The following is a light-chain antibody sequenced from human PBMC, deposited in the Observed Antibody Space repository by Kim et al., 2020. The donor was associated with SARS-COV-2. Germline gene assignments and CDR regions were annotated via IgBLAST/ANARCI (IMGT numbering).Light chain of an antibody. CDR2: DAS. Sequence: DIQMTQYPSTLSASVGDTVSITCRASQYLATWVAWYQQKPGMAPKVLMYDASKLKSGVPSRFSGSGSGTEFTLTITSLQPDDFATYYCQQYKSDPYTFGEDTKLEI. CDR1: QYLATW. CDR3: QQYKSDPYT. V-gene: IGKV1-5*01. J-gene: IGKJ2*01.